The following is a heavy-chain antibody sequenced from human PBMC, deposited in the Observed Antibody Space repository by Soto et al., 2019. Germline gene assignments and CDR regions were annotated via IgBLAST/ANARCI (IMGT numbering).Heavy chain of an antibody. CDR1: GFTFSSYA. Sequence: QVQLVESGGGVVQPGRSLRLSCAASGFTFSSYAMHWVRQAPGKGLEWVAVISYDGSNKYYADSVKGRFTISRDNSKNTLYLEMSRLRAENTAVYYCARDPLESWLQSQAFDICGQGTMVTVSS. V-gene: IGHV3-30-3*01. J-gene: IGHJ3*02. CDR2: ISYDGSNK. CDR3: ARDPLESWLQSQAFDI. D-gene: IGHD5-12*01.